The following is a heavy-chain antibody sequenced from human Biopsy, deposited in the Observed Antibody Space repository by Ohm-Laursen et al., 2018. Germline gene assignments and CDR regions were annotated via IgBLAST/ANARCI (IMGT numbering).Heavy chain of an antibody. CDR3: ARGPYGDNAGAFDV. J-gene: IGHJ4*02. CDR1: GESFNGYY. V-gene: IGHV4-34*01. CDR2: FSHTGTT. D-gene: IGHD4/OR15-4a*01. Sequence: PSETLSLTCAVYGESFNGYYWSWIRQPPGKGLEWVGEFSHTGTTIYNPSLKSRLTISVDKSKNHFSLRLTSVTAADTATYFCARGPYGDNAGAFDVRGQGTLVTVSP.